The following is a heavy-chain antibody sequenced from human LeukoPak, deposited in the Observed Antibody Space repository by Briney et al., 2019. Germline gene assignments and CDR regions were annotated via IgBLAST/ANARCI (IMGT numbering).Heavy chain of an antibody. CDR2: IYYTGNT. D-gene: IGHD1-26*01. J-gene: IGHJ4*02. V-gene: IGHV4-34*01. Sequence: SETLSLTCAVYGGSFSGYYWSWNRQPPGKGLEWIGNIYYTGNTYYNASLQSRVTISIDTSKNQFSLRLNSVTAADTAMYYCAKSGGYGLIDYWGQGTLVTVSS. CDR3: AKSGGYGLIDY. CDR1: GGSFSGYY.